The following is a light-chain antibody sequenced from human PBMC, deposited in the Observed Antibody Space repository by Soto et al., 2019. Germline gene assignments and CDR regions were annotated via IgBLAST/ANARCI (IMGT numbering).Light chain of an antibody. CDR3: QQYGSSPFT. Sequence: IVLTQSPGTLSLSPGERATLSCRASQSVSSSFIAWYQHKPGQAPRLLIYGASSRATGIPDRFSGSGSGTDFTLTISRLEPEDFAVYYCQQYGSSPFTFGQGTRLENK. CDR2: GAS. V-gene: IGKV3-20*01. J-gene: IGKJ5*01. CDR1: QSVSSSF.